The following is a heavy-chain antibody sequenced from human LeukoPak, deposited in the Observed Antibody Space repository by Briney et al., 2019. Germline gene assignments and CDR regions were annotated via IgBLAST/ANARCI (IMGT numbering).Heavy chain of an antibody. J-gene: IGHJ1*01. CDR3: AKDRDTTGYEH. V-gene: IGHV3-43*02. CDR2: VTVDGSST. D-gene: IGHD3-22*01. Sequence: PGGSLRLSCAASGFTFEDYAMHWVRQAPGKGLEWVSFVTVDGSSTYYADSVKGRFTISRDNSKNSLYLQMNSLRIEDTALYYCAKDRDTTGYEHWGQGTLVTVSS. CDR1: GFTFEDYA.